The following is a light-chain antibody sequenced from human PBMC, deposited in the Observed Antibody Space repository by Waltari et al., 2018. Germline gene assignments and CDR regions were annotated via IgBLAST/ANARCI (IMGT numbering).Light chain of an antibody. CDR3: AVWDDSLNGHWV. V-gene: IGLV1-44*01. CDR2: DDK. CDR1: ISNIGGNS. Sequence: QSVLTQSPSTSGTPGQKITMSCSGSISNIGGNSVSWYQQLPGTAPKLVVYDDKQRPPGGRDRFTGSKSGTSAYLAISGLQSDDEATYYCAVWDDSLNGHWVFGGGTKLTVL. J-gene: IGLJ3*02.